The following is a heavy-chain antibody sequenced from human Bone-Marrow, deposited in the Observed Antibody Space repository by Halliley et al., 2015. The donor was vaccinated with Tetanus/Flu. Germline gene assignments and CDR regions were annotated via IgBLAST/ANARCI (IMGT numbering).Heavy chain of an antibody. CDR1: GFTFSTYW. D-gene: IGHD2-21*02. J-gene: IGHJ4*02. V-gene: IGHV3-7*01. CDR2: IKHDGSER. Sequence: SLRLSCTASGFTFSTYWMSWVRQAPGKGLEWVAYIKHDGSERKYVDTVKGRFTISRDNAKNSLYLQMDSLRAEDAAVYYCARDVRCLGSNGCYSSFDYWGQGTLVPASS. CDR3: ARDVRCLGSNGCYSSFDY.